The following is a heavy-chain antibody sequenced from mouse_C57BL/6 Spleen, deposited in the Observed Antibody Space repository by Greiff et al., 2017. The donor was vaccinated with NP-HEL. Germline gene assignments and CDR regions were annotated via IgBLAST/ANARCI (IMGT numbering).Heavy chain of an antibody. CDR3: ARDDGYHFDY. D-gene: IGHD2-3*01. J-gene: IGHJ2*01. V-gene: IGHV5-16*01. CDR1: GFTFSDYY. CDR2: INYDGSST. Sequence: EVQRVESEGGLVQPGRSMKLSCTASGFTFSDYYMAWVRQVPEKGLEWVANINYDGSSTYYLDSLKSRFIISRDNAKNILYLQMSSLKSEDTATYYCARDDGYHFDYWGQGTTLTVSS.